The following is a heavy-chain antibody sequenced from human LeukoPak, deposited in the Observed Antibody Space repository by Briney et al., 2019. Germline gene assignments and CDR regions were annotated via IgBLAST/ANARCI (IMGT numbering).Heavy chain of an antibody. CDR2: INHSERS. D-gene: IGHD3-10*01. J-gene: IGHJ3*02. V-gene: IGHV4-34*01. Sequence: PSETLSLTCAVYGGSFSGYYWSWIRQPPGKGLEWIGEINHSERSNNNPSLKSRVAIPVDTSKNQCSLKWSSVTAADTAVYYCARANPPPAGDDAFDIWGQGTLVTVSS. CDR1: GGSFSGYY. CDR3: ARANPPPAGDDAFDI.